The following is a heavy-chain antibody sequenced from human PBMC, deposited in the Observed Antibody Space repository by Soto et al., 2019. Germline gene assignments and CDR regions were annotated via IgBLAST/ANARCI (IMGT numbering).Heavy chain of an antibody. D-gene: IGHD6-19*01. Sequence: PSQTLSLTCTVFGGSLSSYYWSRIRQPPGKGLEWIGYIYYSGSTNYNPSLKSRVTISVDTSKNQFSLKLSSVTAADTAVYYCASSAVAGNLDYWGQGTLVTVSS. CDR3: ASSAVAGNLDY. J-gene: IGHJ4*02. CDR1: GGSLSSYY. CDR2: IYYSGST. V-gene: IGHV4-59*01.